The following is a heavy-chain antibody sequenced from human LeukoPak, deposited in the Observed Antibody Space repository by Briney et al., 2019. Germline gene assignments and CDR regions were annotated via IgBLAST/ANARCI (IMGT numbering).Heavy chain of an antibody. J-gene: IGHJ5*02. CDR3: ARDPAYYDSGGPATRFDP. D-gene: IGHD3-22*01. CDR2: INPNSGGT. V-gene: IGHV1-2*02. Sequence: GASVKVSCKASGYTFTGYYMHWVRQAPGQGLEWMGWINPNSGGTNYAQKFQGRVTMTRDTSISTAYMELSRLRSDDTAVYYCARDPAYYDSGGPATRFDPWGQGTLVTVSS. CDR1: GYTFTGYY.